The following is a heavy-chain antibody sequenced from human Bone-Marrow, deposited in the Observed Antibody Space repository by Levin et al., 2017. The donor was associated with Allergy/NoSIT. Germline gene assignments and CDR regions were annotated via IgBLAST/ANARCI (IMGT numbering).Heavy chain of an antibody. CDR2: IRSKAYGGTT. Sequence: GESLKISCTASGFTFGDYAMSWFRQAPGKGLEWVGFIRSKAYGGTTEYAASVKGRFTISRDESKSIAYLQMNSLKTEDTAVYYCTRDRAMGSYYGGCYFDYWGQGTLVTVSS. V-gene: IGHV3-49*03. D-gene: IGHD1-26*01. CDR3: TRDRAMGSYYGGCYFDY. J-gene: IGHJ4*02. CDR1: GFTFGDYA.